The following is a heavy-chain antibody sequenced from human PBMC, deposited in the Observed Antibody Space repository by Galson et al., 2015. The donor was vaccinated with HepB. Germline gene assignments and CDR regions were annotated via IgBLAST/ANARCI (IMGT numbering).Heavy chain of an antibody. CDR1: GYSFNTNW. D-gene: IGHD1/OR15-1a*01. J-gene: IGHJ4*02. CDR3: ARVCFNNGD. V-gene: IGHV5-51*01. Sequence: QSGAEVKKPGESLKISCKGFGYSFNTNWIGWVRQMPGKGLEWMGIIYPADSDTRYSPSFQGQVTISADKSVTTAYLQWSSLKASDTAMYYCARVCFNNGDWGQGTLVTVSS. CDR2: IYPADSDT.